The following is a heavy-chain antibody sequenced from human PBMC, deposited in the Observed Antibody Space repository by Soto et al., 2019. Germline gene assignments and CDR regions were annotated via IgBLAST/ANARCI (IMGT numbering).Heavy chain of an antibody. CDR1: GFPFSSYG. CDR3: AKGVAPRGFGEHYWDY. V-gene: IGHV3-33*06. J-gene: IGHJ4*02. D-gene: IGHD3-10*01. Sequence: GGSLRLSCAASGFPFSSYGMHWVRQAPGKGLDWVAVIWYDGSNKDYADSVKGRFTISRDNSKNTLYLQMNNLRADDTAVYYCAKGVAPRGFGEHYWDYWGQGTLVTVSS. CDR2: IWYDGSNK.